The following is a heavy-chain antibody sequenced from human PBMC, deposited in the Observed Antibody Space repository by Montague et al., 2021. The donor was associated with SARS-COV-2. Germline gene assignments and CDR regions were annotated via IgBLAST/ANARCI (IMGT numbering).Heavy chain of an antibody. J-gene: IGHJ3*02. Sequence: SLRLSCAASGFTVSSDYMTWVRQAPGKGLEWVSLIYSGGSTYYADSVKGRFTISRDNSKNTLILQMNSLRAEDTAVYYCARDSAMIGLIDFDIWGQGTMVTVSS. V-gene: IGHV3-66*01. D-gene: IGHD3-22*01. CDR3: ARDSAMIGLIDFDI. CDR1: GFTVSSDY. CDR2: IYSGGST.